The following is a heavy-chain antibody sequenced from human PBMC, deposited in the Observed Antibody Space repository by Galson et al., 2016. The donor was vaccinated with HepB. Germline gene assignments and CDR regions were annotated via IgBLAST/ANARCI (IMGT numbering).Heavy chain of an antibody. D-gene: IGHD1-26*01. CDR1: GFTFSSYW. CDR2: TNTDGSDK. Sequence: SLRLSCAASGFTFSSYWMHWVRQVPGKGLVMVARTNTDGSDKGYADSVKGRFTISRDNAKNTLYLQMNTLRAEDTAVYYCARDYLTYTGSYLYSWGQGTLVTVSS. J-gene: IGHJ4*02. V-gene: IGHV3-74*01. CDR3: ARDYLTYTGSYLYS.